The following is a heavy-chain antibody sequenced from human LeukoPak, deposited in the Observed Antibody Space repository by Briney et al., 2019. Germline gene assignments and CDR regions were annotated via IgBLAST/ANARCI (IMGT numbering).Heavy chain of an antibody. D-gene: IGHD3-22*01. J-gene: IGHJ4*02. V-gene: IGHV3-21*01. CDR3: ARVDSSGWVIDY. CDR1: GFTFSSYS. Sequence: GGSLRLSCAASGFTFSSYSMNWVRQAPGKGLEWVSSISSSSSSYIYYADSVKGRFTISRDNAKNSLYLQMNSLRAEDTAVYYCARVDSSGWVIDYWGQGTLVTVSS. CDR2: ISSSSSSYI.